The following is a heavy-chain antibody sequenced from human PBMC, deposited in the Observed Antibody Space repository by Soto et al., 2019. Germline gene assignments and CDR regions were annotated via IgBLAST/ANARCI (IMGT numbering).Heavy chain of an antibody. Sequence: KSSETLSLTCAVSGGSISSGGYSWSWIRQPPGKGLEWIGYIYHSGSTYYNPSLKSRVTISVDRSKNQFSLKLSSVTAADTAVYYCARGGYYDSSGYYPDNWFDPWGQGTLVTVSS. D-gene: IGHD3-22*01. J-gene: IGHJ5*02. V-gene: IGHV4-30-2*01. CDR1: GGSISSGGYS. CDR2: IYHSGST. CDR3: ARGGYYDSSGYYPDNWFDP.